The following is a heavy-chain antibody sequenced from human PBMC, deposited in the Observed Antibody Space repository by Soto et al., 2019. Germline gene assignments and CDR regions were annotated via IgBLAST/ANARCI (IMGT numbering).Heavy chain of an antibody. CDR3: LNGDYY. D-gene: IGHD3-16*01. V-gene: IGHV3-48*01. CDR2: INRDSTVI. Sequence: EEQLVESGGGLVQPGGSLRLSCAASGFSFSTHYMNWVRQTPGEGLEWVSSINRDSTVIKYAASVKGRFTISRDNARNSLSLQMNSLRAEDTAVYYCLNGDYYVGPGTLVTVSS. CDR1: GFSFSTHY. J-gene: IGHJ4*02.